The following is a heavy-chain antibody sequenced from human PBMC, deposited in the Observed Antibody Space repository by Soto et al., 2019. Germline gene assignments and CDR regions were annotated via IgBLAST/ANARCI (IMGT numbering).Heavy chain of an antibody. CDR3: ARDLSSSSSGSFDP. CDR1: GCSISSYY. V-gene: IGHV4-4*07. D-gene: IGHD6-6*01. CDR2: IYTSGST. Sequence: PSETLSLTCTVSGCSISSYYWSWIRQPAGKGLEWIGRIYTSGSTNYNPSLKSRVTMSVDTSKNQFSLKLSSVTAADTAVYYCARDLSSSSSGSFDPWGQGTLVTVSS. J-gene: IGHJ5*02.